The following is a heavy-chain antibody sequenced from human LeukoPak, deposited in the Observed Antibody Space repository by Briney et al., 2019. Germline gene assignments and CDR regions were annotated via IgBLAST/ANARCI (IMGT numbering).Heavy chain of an antibody. CDR2: ISSSGSTI. D-gene: IGHD3-10*01. V-gene: IGHV3-11*01. CDR1: GGSISSGGYY. Sequence: LSLTCTVSGGSISSGGYYMSWIRQAPGKGLEWVSYISSSGSTIYYADSVKGRFTISRDNAKNSLYLQMNSLRAEDTAVYYCARLYGSGSYQPFDYWGQGTLVTVSS. CDR3: ARLYGSGSYQPFDY. J-gene: IGHJ4*02.